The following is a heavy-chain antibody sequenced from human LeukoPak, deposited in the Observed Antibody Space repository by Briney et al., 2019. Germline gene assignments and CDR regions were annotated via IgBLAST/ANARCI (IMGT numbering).Heavy chain of an antibody. CDR1: GFTFGTYA. V-gene: IGHV3-74*01. J-gene: IGHJ4*02. D-gene: IGHD5-24*01. CDR3: VRDGDDFNFDY. CDR2: VIRDGSFT. Sequence: GGSLRLPCTASGFTFGTYAMNCVRQAPGKGREWVSRVIRDGSFTNYADSVKGRFTISRDNAKNTLYLQMSSLRAEDTAVYFCVRDGDDFNFDYWGQRSLVPVSS.